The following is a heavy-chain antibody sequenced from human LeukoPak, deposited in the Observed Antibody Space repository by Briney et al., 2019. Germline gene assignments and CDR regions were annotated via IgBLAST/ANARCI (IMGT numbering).Heavy chain of an antibody. CDR3: ARAVGATPYNWFDP. CDR2: IYTSGST. Sequence: SETLSLTCTVSGGSISSNYWSWIRQPPGKGLEWIGYIYTSGSTNYNPSLKSRVTISVDTSKNQFSLKLSSVTAADTAVYYCARAVGATPYNWFDPWGQGTLVTVSS. CDR1: GGSISSNY. V-gene: IGHV4-4*09. J-gene: IGHJ5*02. D-gene: IGHD1-26*01.